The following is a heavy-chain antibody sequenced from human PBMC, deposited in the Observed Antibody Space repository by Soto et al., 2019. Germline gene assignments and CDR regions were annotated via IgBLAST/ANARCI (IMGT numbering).Heavy chain of an antibody. J-gene: IGHJ4*02. CDR3: AREGRSAAPQAGFDL. CDR1: GNSISTGAYY. Sequence: QVQLQESGPGLLKPSQTLSLTCTVSGNSISTGAYYWSWLRQHPVKGLEWIGHIFYSGNTHYSPSLESRVTISVDTSKNQFSIKLPSVTVADTAVYYCAREGRSAAPQAGFDLWGQGTLVTVSS. V-gene: IGHV4-31*03. D-gene: IGHD3-10*01. CDR2: IFYSGNT.